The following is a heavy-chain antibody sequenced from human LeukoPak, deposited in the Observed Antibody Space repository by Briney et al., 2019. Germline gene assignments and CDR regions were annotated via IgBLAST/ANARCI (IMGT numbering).Heavy chain of an antibody. CDR3: AKGKINHDGAFDF. J-gene: IGHJ3*01. D-gene: IGHD1-14*01. Sequence: GGSLRLSCAASGFTFSSYAMSWVRQAPGKGLEWVSAISGSGGSTYYADSVKGRFTISRDNSKKTLDLQMNSLRVEDTAVYYCAKGKINHDGAFDFWGQGTMVTVSS. CDR1: GFTFSSYA. V-gene: IGHV3-23*01. CDR2: ISGSGGST.